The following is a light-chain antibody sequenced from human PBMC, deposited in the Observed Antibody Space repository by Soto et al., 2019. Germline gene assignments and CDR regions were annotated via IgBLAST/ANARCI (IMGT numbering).Light chain of an antibody. V-gene: IGKV1-5*03. CDR2: KAS. J-gene: IGKJ1*01. CDR3: QHYNSYSEE. Sequence: DIQMTQSPSTLSGSVGDRVTITCRASQTISSWVVWYQQKPGKAPKLLIYKASTLKSGVPSRFSGSVSGTEFTLTISSLQPDDFATYYCQHYNSYSEEFGQGTKVELK. CDR1: QTISSW.